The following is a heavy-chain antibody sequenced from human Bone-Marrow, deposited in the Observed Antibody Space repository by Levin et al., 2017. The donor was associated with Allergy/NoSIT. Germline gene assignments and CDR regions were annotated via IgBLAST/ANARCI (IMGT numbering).Heavy chain of an antibody. CDR2: ISYDGSNK. CDR3: ASLSGSGSPGVDAFDI. D-gene: IGHD1-26*01. V-gene: IGHV3-30-3*01. Sequence: GESLKISCAASGFTFSSYAMHGVRQAPGKGLEWVAVISYDGSNKYYADSVKGRFTISRDNSKNTLYLQMNSLRAEDTAVYYCASLSGSGSPGVDAFDIWGQGTMVTVSS. CDR1: GFTFSSYA. J-gene: IGHJ3*02.